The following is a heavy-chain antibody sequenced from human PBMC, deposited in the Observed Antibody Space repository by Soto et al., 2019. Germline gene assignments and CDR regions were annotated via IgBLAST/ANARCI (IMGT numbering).Heavy chain of an antibody. CDR1: GGSISSGGYY. CDR2: IYYSGST. D-gene: IGHD3-22*01. Sequence: PSETLSLTCTVSGGSISSGGYYWSWIRQHPGKGLEWIGYIYYSGSTYYNPSLKSRVTISVDTSKNQFSLKLSFVTAADTAVYYCARHMYYDSSGYYLWDQLVEYNWFDPWGQGTLVTVSS. J-gene: IGHJ5*02. CDR3: ARHMYYDSSGYYLWDQLVEYNWFDP. V-gene: IGHV4-31*03.